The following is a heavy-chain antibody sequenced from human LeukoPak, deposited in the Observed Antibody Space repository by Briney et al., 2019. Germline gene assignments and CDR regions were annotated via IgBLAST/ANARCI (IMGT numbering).Heavy chain of an antibody. V-gene: IGHV3-30*18. CDR3: AKDKGGGYGNDGFDI. J-gene: IGHJ3*02. Sequence: GRSLRLSCAASGFTFSSYGMHWVRQAPGKGLEWVAVISYDGSNQYYADSVKGRFTISRDNSKSTLYLQMNSLRAEDTAVYYCAKDKGGGYGNDGFDIWGRGTMVTVSS. CDR2: ISYDGSNQ. D-gene: IGHD3-16*01. CDR1: GFTFSSYG.